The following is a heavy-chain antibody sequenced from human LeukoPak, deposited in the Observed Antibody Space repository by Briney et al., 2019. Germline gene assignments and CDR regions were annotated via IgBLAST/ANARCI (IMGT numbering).Heavy chain of an antibody. V-gene: IGHV3-11*04. CDR3: ARGQHYFAH. D-gene: IGHD2-2*01. J-gene: IGHJ4*02. CDR2: ITSSGSSI. Sequence: GGSLRLSCAASGFTFSDYYMSWIRQAPGKGLEWVSYITSSGSSINYADSVKGRFTVFRDNAKNSLYLQMSSLRAEDTAVYYCARGQHYFAHWGQETLVTVSS. CDR1: GFTFSDYY.